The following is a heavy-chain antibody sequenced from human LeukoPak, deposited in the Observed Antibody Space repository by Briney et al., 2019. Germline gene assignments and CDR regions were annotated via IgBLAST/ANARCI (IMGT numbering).Heavy chain of an antibody. Sequence: GASVKVSCKASGYTFTSYAMNWVRQAPGQGLEWMGWISAYNGNTNYAQKLRGRVTMTTDTSTSTAYMELRSLRSDDTAVYYCAREKRWLQLGDAFDIWGQGTMVTVSS. J-gene: IGHJ3*02. V-gene: IGHV1-18*01. CDR1: GYTFTSYA. CDR2: ISAYNGNT. CDR3: AREKRWLQLGDAFDI. D-gene: IGHD5-24*01.